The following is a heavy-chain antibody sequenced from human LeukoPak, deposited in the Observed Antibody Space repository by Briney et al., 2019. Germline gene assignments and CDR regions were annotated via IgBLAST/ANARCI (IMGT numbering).Heavy chain of an antibody. CDR1: GFTVSSNY. CDR2: ISSSGSTI. Sequence: GGSLRLSCAASGFTVSSNYMSWVRQAPGKGLEWVSYISSSGSTIYYADSVKGRFTISRDNAKNSLYLQMNSLRAEDTAVYYCARDIGPADYDILTGDYWGQGTLVTVSS. CDR3: ARDIGPADYDILTGDY. J-gene: IGHJ4*02. V-gene: IGHV3-11*01. D-gene: IGHD3-9*01.